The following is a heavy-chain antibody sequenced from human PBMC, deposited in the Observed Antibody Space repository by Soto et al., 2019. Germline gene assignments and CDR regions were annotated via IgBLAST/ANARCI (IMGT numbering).Heavy chain of an antibody. CDR3: AREGGAFDI. V-gene: IGHV4-59*01. J-gene: IGHJ3*02. CDR2: IYYSGST. CDR1: GGSISSYY. Sequence: QVQLQESGPGLVKPSETLSLTCTVSGGSISSYYWSWIRQPPGKGLEWIGYIYYSGSTNYNPSLTSRVTISVDTSKNQFSLKLSSVTAADTAVYYCAREGGAFDIWGQGTMVTVSS. D-gene: IGHD2-15*01.